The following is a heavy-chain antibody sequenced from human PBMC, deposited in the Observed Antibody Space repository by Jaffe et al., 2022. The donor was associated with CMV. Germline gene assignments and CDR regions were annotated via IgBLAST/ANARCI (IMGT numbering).Heavy chain of an antibody. CDR2: IDPSDSYT. D-gene: IGHD3-10*01. CDR3: ALRGFGELPAGAFHGRHYYMDV. CDR1: GYSFTSYW. V-gene: IGHV5-10-1*03. J-gene: IGHJ6*03. Sequence: EVQLVQSGAEVKKPGESLRISCKGSGYSFTSYWISWVRQMPGKGLEWMGRIDPSDSYTNYSPSFQGHVTISADKSISTAYLQWSSLKASDTAMYYCALRGFGELPAGAFHGRHYYMDVWGKGTTVTVSS.